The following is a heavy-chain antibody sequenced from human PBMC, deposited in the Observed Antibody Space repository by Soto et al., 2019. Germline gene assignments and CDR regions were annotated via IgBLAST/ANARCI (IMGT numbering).Heavy chain of an antibody. Sequence: PGGSLRLSCAASGFTFSSYAMSWVRQASGKGLEWVSAISGSGGSTYYADSVKGRFTISRDNSKNTLYLQMNSLRAEDTAVYYCAKSPHLWFGEDTDDYWGQGTPVTVSS. D-gene: IGHD3-10*01. V-gene: IGHV3-23*01. CDR3: AKSPHLWFGEDTDDY. CDR1: GFTFSSYA. J-gene: IGHJ4*02. CDR2: ISGSGGST.